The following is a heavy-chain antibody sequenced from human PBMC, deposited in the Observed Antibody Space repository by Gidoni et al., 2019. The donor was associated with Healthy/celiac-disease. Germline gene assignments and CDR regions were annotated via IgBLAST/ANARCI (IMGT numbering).Heavy chain of an antibody. D-gene: IGHD3-10*01. CDR2: IYTSGST. CDR3: ARDPGFGEIDAFDI. J-gene: IGHJ3*02. V-gene: IGHV4-61*02. CDR1: GASISSGSYY. Sequence: QVQLQESGPGVVKPSQTLSLTCTVSGASISSGSYYWSWIRQSAGKGLEWIGSIYTSGSTNYNPSLKSRVTISVDTSKNQFSLKLSSVTAADTAVYYCARDPGFGEIDAFDIWGQGTMVTVSS.